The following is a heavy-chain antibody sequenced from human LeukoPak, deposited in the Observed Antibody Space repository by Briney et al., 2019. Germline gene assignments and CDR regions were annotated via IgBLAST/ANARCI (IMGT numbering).Heavy chain of an antibody. CDR3: ARSSPRDRYSGSLYAFDI. V-gene: IGHV4-39*07. J-gene: IGHJ3*02. CDR2: IYYSGST. CDR1: GGSISSSSYY. Sequence: PSETLSLTCTVSGGSISSSSYYWGWIRQPPGKGLEWIGSIYYSGSTYYNPSLKSRVTISVDTSKNQFSLKLSSVTAADTAVYYCARSSPRDRYSGSLYAFDIWGQGTMVTVSS. D-gene: IGHD1-26*01.